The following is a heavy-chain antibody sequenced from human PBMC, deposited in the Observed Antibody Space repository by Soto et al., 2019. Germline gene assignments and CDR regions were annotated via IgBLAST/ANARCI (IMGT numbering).Heavy chain of an antibody. CDR1: CGSFSSGTYY. CDR2: IHYPWST. CDR3: ATSLGTIYDSLPGY. V-gene: IGHV4-61*01. D-gene: IGHD3-22*01. Sequence: SLXCTVPCGSFSSGTYYWSWIRQTPGKGLELIGYIHYPWSTNYNPSRKSRVTISIDTSKNQLSLKLSSLTAAATAVFYWATSLGTIYDSLPGYLGQGPLATVSS. J-gene: IGHJ4*02.